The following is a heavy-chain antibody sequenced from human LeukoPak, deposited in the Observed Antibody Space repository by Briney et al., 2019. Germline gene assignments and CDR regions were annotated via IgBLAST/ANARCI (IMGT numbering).Heavy chain of an antibody. CDR1: GYTLTGSF. J-gene: IGHJ4*02. Sequence: EASVKVSCKASGYTLTGSFMQWVRQAPGHGLEWMGWINPNRGGTKYAQKFQGRVTMTTDTSTNTAYMELRNLRTDDTDVYYCAREINYYDSFEGLDYWGQGTLVTVSS. V-gene: IGHV1-2*02. CDR3: AREINYYDSFEGLDY. D-gene: IGHD3-22*01. CDR2: INPNRGGT.